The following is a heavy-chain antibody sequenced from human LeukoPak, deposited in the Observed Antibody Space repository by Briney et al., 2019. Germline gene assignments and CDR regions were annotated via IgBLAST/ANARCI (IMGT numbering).Heavy chain of an antibody. D-gene: IGHD3-16*01. CDR2: IYYSGST. CDR3: ARVHGSGGQDY. CDR1: GGSISSYY. Sequence: PSETLSLTCTVSGGSISSYYWSWIRQPPGKGLEWIGYIYYSGSTNYNPSLKSRVTISVDTSKNQFSLKLSSVTAADTAVYYCARVHGSGGQDYWGQGTLVTVSS. V-gene: IGHV4-59*12. J-gene: IGHJ4*02.